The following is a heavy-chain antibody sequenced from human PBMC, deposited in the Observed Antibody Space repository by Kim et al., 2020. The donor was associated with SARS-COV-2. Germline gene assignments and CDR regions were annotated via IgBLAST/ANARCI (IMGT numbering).Heavy chain of an antibody. CDR2: IDGSDGTT. CDR3: LKGGGGKSWEY. V-gene: IGHV3-23*01. D-gene: IGHD1-26*01. Sequence: GGSLRLSCTTSGFTFTGHSMSWVRQAPGKGLEWVSSIDGSDGTTYYVDSVKGRFSISRDNAKNTLYLHMSALRADDTATYYCLKGGGGKSWEYWGHGTL. CDR1: GFTFTGHS. J-gene: IGHJ4*01.